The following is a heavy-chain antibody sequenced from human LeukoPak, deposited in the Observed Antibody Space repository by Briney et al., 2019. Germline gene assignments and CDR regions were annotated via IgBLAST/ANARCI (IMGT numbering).Heavy chain of an antibody. CDR2: ISSSSSYI. D-gene: IGHD7-27*01. CDR1: GFTFSSYS. J-gene: IGHJ4*02. CDR3: ARDGTGDHRLDY. V-gene: IGHV3-21*01. Sequence: GGSLRLSCAASGFTFSSYSMNWVRQALGKGLEWVSSISSSSSYIYYADSVKGRFTISRDNAKNSLYLQMNSLRAEDTAVYYCARDGTGDHRLDYWGQGTLVTVSS.